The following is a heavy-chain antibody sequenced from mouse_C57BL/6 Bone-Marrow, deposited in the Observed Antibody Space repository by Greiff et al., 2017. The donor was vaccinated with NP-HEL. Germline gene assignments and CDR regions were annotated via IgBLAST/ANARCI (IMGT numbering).Heavy chain of an antibody. D-gene: IGHD1-1*02. CDR2: ISSGSSTI. CDR1: GFTFSDYG. Sequence: EVQGVESGGGLVKPGGSLKLSCAASGFTFSDYGMHWVRQAPEKGLEWVAYISSGSSTIYYADTVKGRFTISRDNAKNTLFLQMTSLRSEDTAMYYCARTMAPYYYAMDYWGQGTLVTVSS. CDR3: ARTMAPYYYAMDY. J-gene: IGHJ4*01. V-gene: IGHV5-17*01.